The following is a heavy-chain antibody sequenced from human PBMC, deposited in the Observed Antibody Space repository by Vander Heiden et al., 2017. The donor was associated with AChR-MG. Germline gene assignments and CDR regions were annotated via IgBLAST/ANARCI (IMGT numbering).Heavy chain of an antibody. CDR2: IKQDGSEK. Sequence: EVQLVESGGGLVQPGGSLRLSCAASGFTFSSYWTSWVRQAPGKGLEWVANIKQDGSEKYYVDSVKGRFTISRDNAKNSLYLQMNSLRAEDTAVYYCAREELGDYDSSGYYYVGYFQHWGQGTLVTVSS. D-gene: IGHD3-22*01. V-gene: IGHV3-7*01. CDR3: AREELGDYDSSGYYYVGYFQH. CDR1: GFTFSSYW. J-gene: IGHJ1*01.